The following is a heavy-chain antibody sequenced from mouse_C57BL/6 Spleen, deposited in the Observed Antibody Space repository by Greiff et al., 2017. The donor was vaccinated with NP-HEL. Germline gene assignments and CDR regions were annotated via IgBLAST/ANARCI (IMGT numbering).Heavy chain of an antibody. CDR3: VRKTAYAMDY. CDR1: GFTFTTYA. CDR2: IRLKSSNYAT. J-gene: IGHJ4*01. V-gene: IGHV10-3*01. D-gene: IGHD3-2*01. Sequence: DVQLVESGGGLVQPKGSLKLSCAASGFTFTTYAMHWVRQAPGKGFEWVARIRLKSSNYATYYADSVKDRFTISRDASQSMLYLQMNNLKTEDTAMYYCVRKTAYAMDYWGQGTSVTVSS.